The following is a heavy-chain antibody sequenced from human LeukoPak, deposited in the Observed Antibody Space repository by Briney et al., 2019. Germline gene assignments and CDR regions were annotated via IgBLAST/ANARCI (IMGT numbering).Heavy chain of an antibody. Sequence: ASVKVSCKASGYTFTSYDINWVRQATGQGLEWMGWMNPNSGNTGYAQKFQGRVTMTRNTSISTAYMELSSLRSEDTAVYYCARGGPGWELGGYFFAIGWFLDAFDIWGQGTMVTVSS. CDR2: MNPNSGNT. CDR1: GYTFTSYD. D-gene: IGHD1-26*01. CDR3: ARGGPGWELGGYFFAIGWFLDAFDI. J-gene: IGHJ3*02. V-gene: IGHV1-8*01.